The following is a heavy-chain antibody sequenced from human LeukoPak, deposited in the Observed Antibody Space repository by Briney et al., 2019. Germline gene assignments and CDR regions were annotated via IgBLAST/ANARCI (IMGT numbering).Heavy chain of an antibody. V-gene: IGHV3-73*01. D-gene: IGHD2-2*01. CDR3: TRYCSSTSCYAAGFDP. CDR2: IRSKANSYAT. J-gene: IGHJ5*02. CDR1: GLTFSSYG. Sequence: GGSLRLSCAASGLTFSSYGMSWVRQAPGKGLEWVGRIRSKANSYATAYAASVKGRFTISRDDSKNTAYLQMNSLKTEDTAVYYCTRYCSSTSCYAAGFDPWGQGTLVTVSS.